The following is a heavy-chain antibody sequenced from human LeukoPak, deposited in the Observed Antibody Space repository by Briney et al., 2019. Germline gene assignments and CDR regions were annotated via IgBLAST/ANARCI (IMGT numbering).Heavy chain of an antibody. Sequence: ASVKVSCKASGYTFTSYYMHWVRQAPGQGLEWMGIINPSGGSTSYAQKFQGRVTITADESTSTAYMELSSLRSEDTAVYYCARDRVGAFDPWGQGTLVTVSS. CDR1: GYTFTSYY. V-gene: IGHV1-46*01. CDR3: ARDRVGAFDP. D-gene: IGHD1-26*01. J-gene: IGHJ5*02. CDR2: INPSGGST.